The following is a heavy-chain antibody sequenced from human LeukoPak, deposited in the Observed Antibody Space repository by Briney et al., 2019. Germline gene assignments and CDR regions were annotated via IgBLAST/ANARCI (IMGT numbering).Heavy chain of an antibody. V-gene: IGHV3-23*01. CDR1: GFTFSNAW. J-gene: IGHJ6*03. D-gene: IGHD1-26*01. CDR2: ISGSGEST. CDR3: AKESESYLEVEYMDV. Sequence: GGSLRLSCAASGFTFSNAWMSWVRQAPGKGLEWVSGISGSGESTFYADSVKGRFTISRDNSKNTLYLQMNSLRAEDTAVYYCAKESESYLEVEYMDVWGKGTTVTVSS.